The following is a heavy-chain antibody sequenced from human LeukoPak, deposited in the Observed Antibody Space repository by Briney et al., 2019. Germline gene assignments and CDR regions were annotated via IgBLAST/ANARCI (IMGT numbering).Heavy chain of an antibody. CDR1: GGSISSSSYY. J-gene: IGHJ4*02. CDR3: ARHRQGLLWFGELFAY. Sequence: SETLSLTCTVSGGSISSSSYYWGWLRQPPGTGLEWIGSIYYSGSTYYNPSLKSRVTISVDTSKNQFSLKLSSVTAADTAVYYCARHRQGLLWFGELFAYWGQGTLVTVSS. D-gene: IGHD3-10*01. V-gene: IGHV4-39*01. CDR2: IYYSGST.